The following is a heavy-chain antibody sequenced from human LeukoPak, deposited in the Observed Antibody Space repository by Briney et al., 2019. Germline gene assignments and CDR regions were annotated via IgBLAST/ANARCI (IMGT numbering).Heavy chain of an antibody. J-gene: IGHJ5*02. V-gene: IGHV3-23*01. D-gene: IGHD5/OR15-5a*01. Sequence: PGGSLRLSCAASGFTFSSYAMSWVRQAPGKGLEWVSAISNSDDKTYYADSVKGRFTISRDNSKNTLYLQMNSLRAEDTAVYYCAKDSVAFPSRWFDPWGQGTLVTVSS. CDR3: AKDSVAFPSRWFDP. CDR2: ISNSDDKT. CDR1: GFTFSSYA.